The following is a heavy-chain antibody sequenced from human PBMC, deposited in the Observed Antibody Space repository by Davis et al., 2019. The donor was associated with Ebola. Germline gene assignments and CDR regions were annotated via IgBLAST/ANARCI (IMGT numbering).Heavy chain of an antibody. CDR1: GYTFIRYY. D-gene: IGHD4-23*01. J-gene: IGHJ4*02. Sequence: ASVKVSCKASGYTFIRYYMHWVRQAPGQGLEWLGLINPRDGSTSYPQRFQGRVTMTRDTSTRTVHMELNSLRFDDTAVYYCARDGDYGGLHWGQGTLVTVSS. V-gene: IGHV1-46*01. CDR2: INPRDGST. CDR3: ARDGDYGGLH.